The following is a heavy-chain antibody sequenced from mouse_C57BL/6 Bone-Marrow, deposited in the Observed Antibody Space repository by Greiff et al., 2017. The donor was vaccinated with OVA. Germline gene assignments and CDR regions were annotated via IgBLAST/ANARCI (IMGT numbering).Heavy chain of an antibody. CDR3: ARWYCGSSYDAMDY. CDR2: IDPSDSDT. D-gene: IGHD1-1*01. J-gene: IGHJ4*01. Sequence: VQLVESGAELVKPGASVKLSCKASGYTFTSYWMQWVKQRPGQGLEWIGEIDPSDSDTNYNQKFKGKATLTVDTSSSTAYMQLSSLTSEDSAVYYCARWYCGSSYDAMDYWGQGTSVTVSS. V-gene: IGHV1-50*01. CDR1: GYTFTSYW.